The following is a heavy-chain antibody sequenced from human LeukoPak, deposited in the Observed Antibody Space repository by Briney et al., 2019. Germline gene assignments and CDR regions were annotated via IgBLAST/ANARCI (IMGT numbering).Heavy chain of an antibody. CDR3: ARRPASVTLGY. CDR2: MKPRSGVK. V-gene: IGHV1-2*06. D-gene: IGHD2-15*01. CDR1: GYTFTSYY. Sequence: ASVKVSCKASGYTFTSYYMHCLRPAPGEGREWRGRMKPRSGVKNYDTKFQGRVKITRDPYINTAYRDLSAVKSGDTAVYYCARRPASVTLGYWGPGTLVTVSS. J-gene: IGHJ4*02.